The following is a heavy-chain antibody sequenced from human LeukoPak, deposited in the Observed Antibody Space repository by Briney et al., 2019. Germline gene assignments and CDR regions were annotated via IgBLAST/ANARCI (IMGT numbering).Heavy chain of an antibody. CDR2: ISGSGGST. V-gene: IGHV3-23*01. Sequence: GGSLRLSCAASGFTFSSYAMSWVRQAPGKGLEWVSAISGSGGSTYYADSVKGRFTISRDNSKNTLYLHLGSLRPEDMAVYYCARGTRFITVAGTSLSFDPWGQGILVIVSS. J-gene: IGHJ5*02. CDR1: GFTFSSYA. D-gene: IGHD6-19*01. CDR3: ARGTRFITVAGTSLSFDP.